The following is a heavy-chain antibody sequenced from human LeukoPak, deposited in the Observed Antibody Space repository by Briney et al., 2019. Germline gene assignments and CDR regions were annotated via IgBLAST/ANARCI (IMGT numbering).Heavy chain of an antibody. D-gene: IGHD2-15*01. CDR1: EFTFSNYA. CDR2: ISASGATT. CDR3: ATHPAVGSYYYMDD. Sequence: PGRSLRLSCAASEFTFSNYAMSTVRQAPGRGLQRVSAISASGATTYYADSLKGRVTFSRDNSKNRPYLLVDSLISVETAGHYWATHPAVGSYYYMDDWGKGTTVTVSS. V-gene: IGHV3-23*01. J-gene: IGHJ6*03.